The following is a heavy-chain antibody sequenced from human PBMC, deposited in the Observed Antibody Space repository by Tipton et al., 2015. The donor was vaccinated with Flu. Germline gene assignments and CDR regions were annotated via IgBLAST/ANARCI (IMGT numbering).Heavy chain of an antibody. J-gene: IGHJ5*02. CDR3: AKGGTALIRGVRNWFDP. D-gene: IGHD3-10*01. V-gene: IGHV3-23*01. CDR2: ITASGFST. Sequence: SLRLSCAPSGFTVSSSYMNWVRQAPGKGLEWVSAITASGFSTDYADSVKGRFTISRDNSKDTVSLQMISLSAEDTAVYYCAKGGTALIRGVRNWFDPWGPGTVVTVST. CDR1: GFTVSSSY.